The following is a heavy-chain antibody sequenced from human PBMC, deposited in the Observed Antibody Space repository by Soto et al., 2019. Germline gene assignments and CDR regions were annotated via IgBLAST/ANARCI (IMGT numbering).Heavy chain of an antibody. J-gene: IGHJ6*02. Sequence: QVQLVQSGAEVKKPGSSVKVSCKASGGTFSSYAMSWVRQAPGQGLEWMGGIIPIFGTPIYAQKFQGRVTITADESRGTAYMELRSLRSDDTAVFYCAKDGSAAAGFGSDVWGQGTTVTVSS. D-gene: IGHD6-13*01. CDR1: GGTFSSYA. CDR2: IIPIFGTP. CDR3: AKDGSAAAGFGSDV. V-gene: IGHV1-69*12.